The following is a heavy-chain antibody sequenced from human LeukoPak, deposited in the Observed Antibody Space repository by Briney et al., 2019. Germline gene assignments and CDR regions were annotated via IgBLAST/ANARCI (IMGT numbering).Heavy chain of an antibody. CDR1: GGSLSSYY. D-gene: IGHD5-18*01. CDR2: IYYSGST. Sequence: SETLSLTFTVSGGSLSSYYLSWIRQPPGKGLEWIGYIYYSGSTNYNPSLKSRVTISVDTSKNQFSLKLSSVTAADTAVYYCARHPRGIQLWFDPWGQGTLVTVSS. J-gene: IGHJ5*02. CDR3: ARHPRGIQLWFDP. V-gene: IGHV4-59*08.